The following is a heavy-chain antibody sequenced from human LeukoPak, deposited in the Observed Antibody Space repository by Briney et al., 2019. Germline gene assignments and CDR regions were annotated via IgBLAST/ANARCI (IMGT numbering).Heavy chain of an antibody. D-gene: IGHD2-2*01. Sequence: PGGSLRLSCAASGLTFSSYAMSWVREATGKGLEWVSAISGSGGSTYYADSVKGRFTISRDNAKNTLYLQMNSLRAEDTAVYYCAKFWAYCSSTSCHSHFDYWGQGTLVTVSS. CDR2: ISGSGGST. CDR3: AKFWAYCSSTSCHSHFDY. V-gene: IGHV3-23*01. J-gene: IGHJ4*02. CDR1: GLTFSSYA.